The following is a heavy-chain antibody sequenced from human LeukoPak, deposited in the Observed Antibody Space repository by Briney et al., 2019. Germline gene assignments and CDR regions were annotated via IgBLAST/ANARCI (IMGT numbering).Heavy chain of an antibody. CDR1: GGSISSYY. V-gene: IGHV4-59*01. CDR3: ARDTYSSGTT. CDR2: IYYSGST. Sequence: PSETLSLTCTVSGGSISSYYWSWIRQPPGKGLEWIGYIYYSGSTNYNPSLKSRVTISVGTSKNQFSLKLSSVTAADTAVYYCARDTYSSGTTWGQGTLVTVSS. J-gene: IGHJ5*02. D-gene: IGHD6-19*01.